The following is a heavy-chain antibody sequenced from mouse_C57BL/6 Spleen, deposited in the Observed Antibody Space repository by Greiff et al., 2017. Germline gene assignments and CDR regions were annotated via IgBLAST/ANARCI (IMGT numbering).Heavy chain of an antibody. V-gene: IGHV2-5*01. J-gene: IGHJ1*03. CDR2: IWRGGST. Sequence: VQLQESGPGLVQPSQSLSITCTVSGFSLTSYGVHWVRQSPGKGLEWLGVIWRGGSTDYNAAFMSRLSITKDNSKSQVFFKMNSLQADDTAIYYCAKNYGSSYHWYFDVWGTGTTVTVSS. CDR3: AKNYGSSYHWYFDV. D-gene: IGHD1-1*01. CDR1: GFSLTSYG.